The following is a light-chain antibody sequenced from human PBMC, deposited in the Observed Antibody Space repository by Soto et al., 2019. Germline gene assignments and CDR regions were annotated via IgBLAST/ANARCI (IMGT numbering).Light chain of an antibody. V-gene: IGKV3-20*01. CDR1: QSVSSNY. CDR2: DAS. CDR3: QHYGSSPTP. Sequence: EIVLTQSPGTLSLSPGERATLACRASQSVSSNYLAWYQQKPGQAPRLLIYDASSRATGIPDRFSGSGSGTDFTLTINRLEPEDVAVYYCQHYGSSPTPFGQGTKVEIK. J-gene: IGKJ1*01.